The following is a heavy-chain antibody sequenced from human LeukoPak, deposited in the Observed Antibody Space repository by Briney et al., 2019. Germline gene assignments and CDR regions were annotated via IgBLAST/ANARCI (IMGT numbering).Heavy chain of an antibody. D-gene: IGHD6-13*01. CDR1: GFTFSSYA. Sequence: PGGSLRLSCATSGFTFSSYAMYSVRQAPGKGLEWVKVISYDGGNKYYADSVKGRFTISRDNSRSTPYLQMNSLRAEDTAVYYCARPAGTQTFSIDYWSQGCLATVSS. CDR2: ISYDGGNK. V-gene: IGHV3-30*04. CDR3: ARPAGTQTFSIDY. J-gene: IGHJ4*02.